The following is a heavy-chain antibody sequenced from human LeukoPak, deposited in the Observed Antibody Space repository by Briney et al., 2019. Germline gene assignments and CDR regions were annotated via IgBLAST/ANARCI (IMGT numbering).Heavy chain of an antibody. J-gene: IGHJ4*02. D-gene: IGHD6-6*01. CDR2: IKQDGSEE. CDR1: GFTFSNYW. Sequence: GGSLRLSCAASGFTFSNYWMSWVRQAPGKGLEWVANIKQDGSEEYYVDSVKGRFTISRDNAKNSLYLQVNNLRAEDTAVYYCARGPNSNWSGLDFWGQGTLLTVSS. V-gene: IGHV3-7*01. CDR3: ARGPNSNWSGLDF.